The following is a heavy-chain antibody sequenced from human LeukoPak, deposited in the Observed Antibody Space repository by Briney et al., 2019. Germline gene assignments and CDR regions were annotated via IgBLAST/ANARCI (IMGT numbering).Heavy chain of an antibody. V-gene: IGHV1-18*01. CDR2: ISAYNGNT. J-gene: IGHJ4*02. D-gene: IGHD3-22*01. CDR1: GYTFTSYG. CDR3: ARGRGREDYDSSGPQFDY. Sequence: AXVKVSCKASGYTFTSYGISWVRQAPGQGLEWMGWISAYNGNTNYAQKLQGRVTMTTDTSTSTAYMELRSLRSDDTAVYYCARGRGREDYDSSGPQFDYWGQGTLVTVSS.